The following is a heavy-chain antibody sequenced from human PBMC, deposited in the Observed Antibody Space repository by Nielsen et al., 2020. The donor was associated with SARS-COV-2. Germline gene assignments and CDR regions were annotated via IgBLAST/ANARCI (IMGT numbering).Heavy chain of an antibody. CDR2: ISGSGGST. Sequence: GESLKISCAASGFTFSSYAMSWVRQAPGKGLEWVSAISGSGGSTSYAQKFQGRVTMTRDTSTSTVYMELSSLRSEDTAVYYCARETVAVTGLYSGTKDYYYYGMDVWGQGTTVTVSS. CDR1: GFTFSSYA. CDR3: ARETVAVTGLYSGTKDYYYYGMDV. D-gene: IGHD6-19*01. J-gene: IGHJ6*02. V-gene: IGHV3-23*01.